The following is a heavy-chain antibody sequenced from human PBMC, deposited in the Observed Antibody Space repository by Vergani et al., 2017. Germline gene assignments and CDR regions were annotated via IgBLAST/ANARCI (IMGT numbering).Heavy chain of an antibody. D-gene: IGHD3-22*01. V-gene: IGHV4-34*01. CDR1: GGSFSGYY. Sequence: LQLQQWGAGLLKPSETLSFTCAVYGGSFSGYYWSWIRQPPGKGLEWIGEINHSGSTNYNPSLQSRVTISVDTSKNQFSLKLSSVTAADTTVYYCARGYYYDSSGYYYLDAWGQGTLVTVSS. CDR2: INHSGST. J-gene: IGHJ4*02. CDR3: ARGYYYDSSGYYYLDA.